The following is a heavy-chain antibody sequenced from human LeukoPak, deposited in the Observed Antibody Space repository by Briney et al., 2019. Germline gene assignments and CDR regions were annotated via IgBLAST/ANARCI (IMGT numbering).Heavy chain of an antibody. J-gene: IGHJ6*03. D-gene: IGHD2-8*02. CDR2: IYSGGST. Sequence: GGSLRLSCAASGFTVSSNYMSWVRQAPGKGLEWVSVIYSGGSTHYADSVKGRFTISRDNSKNTLYLQMSSLRAEDTAVYYCARFDTDYFYYYYMDVWGKGTTVTISS. V-gene: IGHV3-66*01. CDR1: GFTVSSNY. CDR3: ARFDTDYFYYYYMDV.